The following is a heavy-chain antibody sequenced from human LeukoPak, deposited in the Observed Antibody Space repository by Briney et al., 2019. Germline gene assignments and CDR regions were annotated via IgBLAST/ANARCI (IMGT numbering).Heavy chain of an antibody. CDR1: GGSISSYY. D-gene: IGHD6-19*01. V-gene: IGHV4-59*01. J-gene: IGHJ3*02. CDR3: ARDSTPYSSGWYRDAFDI. CDR2: IYYSGST. Sequence: SETLSLTCTVSGGSISSYYWSWIRQPPGKGLEWIGYIYYSGSTNYNPSLKSRVTISVDTSKNQFTLKLSSVTAADTAVYYCARDSTPYSSGWYRDAFDIWGQGTMVTVSS.